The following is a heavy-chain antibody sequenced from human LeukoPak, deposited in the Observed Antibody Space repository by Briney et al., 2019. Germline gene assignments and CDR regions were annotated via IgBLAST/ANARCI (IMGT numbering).Heavy chain of an antibody. D-gene: IGHD3-9*01. Sequence: GGSLRLSCAASGFTFSNYWIHWVRQAPGKGLVWVSRINNDGISTIYADSVKGRFTISRDNAKSTLYLQMNSLRAEDTAVYYCARGGLDHAFDIWGQGTMVTVSS. CDR1: GFTFSNYW. J-gene: IGHJ3*02. CDR2: INNDGIST. V-gene: IGHV3-74*01. CDR3: ARGGLDHAFDI.